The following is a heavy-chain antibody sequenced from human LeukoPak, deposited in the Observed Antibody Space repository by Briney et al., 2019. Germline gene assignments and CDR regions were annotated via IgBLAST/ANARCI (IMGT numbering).Heavy chain of an antibody. V-gene: IGHV4-59*08. J-gene: IGHJ4*02. CDR3: AGTKTGLAVAGRSYFDY. CDR2: IYYSGST. D-gene: IGHD6-19*01. Sequence: SETLSLTCTVSGGSISSYYCSWIRQPPGKGLEWIGYIYYSGSTNYNPSLKSRVTISVDTSKNQFSLKLSSVTAADTAVYYCAGTKTGLAVAGRSYFDYWGQGTLVTVSS. CDR1: GGSISSYY.